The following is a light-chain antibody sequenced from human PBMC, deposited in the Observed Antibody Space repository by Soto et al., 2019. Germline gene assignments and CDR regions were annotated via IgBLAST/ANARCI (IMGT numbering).Light chain of an antibody. Sequence: QSVLTQPPSASGTPGQRVTISCSGSSSNIGSNYVYWYEQLPGTAPKLLIYSNNQRPSGVPDRFSVSKSGTSAALAISVLRSEDEADYYCAAWDDSLSGLVFGGWAKVTVL. CDR3: AAWDDSLSGLV. CDR2: SNN. CDR1: SSNIGSNY. V-gene: IGLV1-47*02. J-gene: IGLJ3*02.